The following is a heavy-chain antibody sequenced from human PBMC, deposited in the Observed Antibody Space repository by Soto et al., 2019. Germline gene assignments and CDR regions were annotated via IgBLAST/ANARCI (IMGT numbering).Heavy chain of an antibody. D-gene: IGHD3-10*01. Sequence: QVQRVQSGAEVKKPGASVKVSCKASGYTFTGYYMHWVRQAPGQGLEWMGWINPNRGGTNYAQKFQGRVTMTRAPSISTAYMELSRLRSDDTAVYYCARGLWFGELSPETGGYWGQGTLVTVSS. J-gene: IGHJ4*02. V-gene: IGHV1-2*02. CDR2: INPNRGGT. CDR3: ARGLWFGELSPETGGY. CDR1: GYTFTGYY.